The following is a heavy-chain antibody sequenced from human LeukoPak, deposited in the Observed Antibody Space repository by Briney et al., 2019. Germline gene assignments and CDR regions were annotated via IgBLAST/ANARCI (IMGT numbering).Heavy chain of an antibody. CDR1: GGSISSSSYY. CDR3: ARVVWFGENRTYYFDY. J-gene: IGHJ4*02. V-gene: IGHV4-39*07. CDR2: IYYSGST. D-gene: IGHD3-10*01. Sequence: SETLSLTCTVSGGSISSSSYYWGWIRQPPGKGLEWIGSIYYSGSTNYNPSLKSRVTISVDTSKNQFSLKLSSVTAADTAVYYCARVVWFGENRTYYFDYWGQGTLVTVSS.